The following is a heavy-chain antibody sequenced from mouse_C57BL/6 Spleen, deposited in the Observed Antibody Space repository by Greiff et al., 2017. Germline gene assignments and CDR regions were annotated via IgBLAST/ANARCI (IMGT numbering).Heavy chain of an antibody. V-gene: IGHV5-6*01. Sequence: DVQLVESGGDLVKPGGSLKLSCAASGFTFSSYGMSWVRQTPDKRLEWVATISSGGSYTYYPDSVKGRFTISRDNAKNTLYLQMSSLKSEDTAMYYCARHDSNPLDYWGQGTSVTVSS. D-gene: IGHD2-5*01. J-gene: IGHJ4*01. CDR3: ARHDSNPLDY. CDR2: ISSGGSYT. CDR1: GFTFSSYG.